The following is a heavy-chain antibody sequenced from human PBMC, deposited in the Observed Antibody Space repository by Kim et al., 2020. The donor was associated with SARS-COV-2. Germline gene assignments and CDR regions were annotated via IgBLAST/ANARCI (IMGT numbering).Heavy chain of an antibody. D-gene: IGHD6-13*01. CDR3: ARGREEQQLEWCFDL. Sequence: SETLSLTCTVSGGSISSYYWSWIRQPPGKGLEWIGYIYYTGSTNYNPSLKSRVTISVDTSKNQFSLKLSSVTAADTAVYYCARGREEQQLEWCFDLWGRGTLVTVSS. CDR2: IYYTGST. J-gene: IGHJ2*01. CDR1: GGSISSYY. V-gene: IGHV4-59*01.